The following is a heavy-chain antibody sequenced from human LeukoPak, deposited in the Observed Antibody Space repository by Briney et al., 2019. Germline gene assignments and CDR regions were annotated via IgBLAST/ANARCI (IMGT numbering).Heavy chain of an antibody. Sequence: PGGSLRLSCTVSGFTVRSNSMSWMRQPPGKGLKWSGEINHSGSTNYNPSLKSRVTISVETSKNQFSLKLSSVTAADTAVYYCARFYYHASVDYWGQGTLVTVSS. CDR2: INHSGST. J-gene: IGHJ4*02. V-gene: IGHV4-34*01. CDR1: GFTVRSNS. CDR3: ARFYYHASVDY. D-gene: IGHD3-10*01.